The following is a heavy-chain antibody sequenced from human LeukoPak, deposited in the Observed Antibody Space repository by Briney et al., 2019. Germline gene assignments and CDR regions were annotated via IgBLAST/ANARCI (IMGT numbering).Heavy chain of an antibody. D-gene: IGHD6-19*01. CDR2: IYHSGST. CDR3: ARAGVGSSGFDY. CDR1: GFTFSDAW. J-gene: IGHJ4*02. V-gene: IGHV4-4*02. Sequence: GSLRLSCAASGFTFSDAWMPWVRQAPGKGLEWVGEIYHSGSTNYNPSLKSRVTISVDKSKNQFSLKLNSVTAADTAVYYCARAGVGSSGFDYWGQGTLVTVSS.